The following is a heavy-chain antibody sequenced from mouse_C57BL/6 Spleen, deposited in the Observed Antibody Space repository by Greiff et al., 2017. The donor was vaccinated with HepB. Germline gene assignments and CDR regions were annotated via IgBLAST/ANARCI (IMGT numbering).Heavy chain of an antibody. CDR2: ISGGGGNT. J-gene: IGHJ2*01. CDR1: GFTFSSYT. V-gene: IGHV5-9*01. Sequence: EVHLVESGGGLVKPGGSLKLSCAASGFTFSSYTMSWVRQTPEKRLEWVATISGGGGNTYYPDSVKGRFTISRDNAKNTLYLQMSSLRSEDTALYYCARQGTVVANFDYWGQGTTLTVSS. D-gene: IGHD1-1*01. CDR3: ARQGTVVANFDY.